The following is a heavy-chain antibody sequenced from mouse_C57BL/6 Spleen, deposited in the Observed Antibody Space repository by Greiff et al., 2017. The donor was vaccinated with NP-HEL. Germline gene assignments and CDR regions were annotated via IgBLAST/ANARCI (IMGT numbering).Heavy chain of an antibody. J-gene: IGHJ1*03. V-gene: IGHV1-82*01. CDR2: IYPGDGDT. D-gene: IGHD4-1*01. CDR1: GYAFSSSW. CDR3: ARSWDEGWYFDV. Sequence: VQLQQSGPELVKPGASVKISCKASGYAFSSSWMNWVKQRPGKGLEWIGRIYPGDGDTNYNGKFKGKATLTADKSSSTAYMQLSSLTSEDSAVYFCARSWDEGWYFDVGGTGTTVTVSS.